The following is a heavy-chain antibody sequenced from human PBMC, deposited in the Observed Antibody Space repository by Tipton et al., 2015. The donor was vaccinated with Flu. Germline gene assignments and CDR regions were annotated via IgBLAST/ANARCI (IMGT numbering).Heavy chain of an antibody. Sequence: GLVKPSGTLSLTCTVSGGSISSYHWSWIRQPPGKGLEWIGYIYYTGNTDYNPSLKSRVTMSLDTSKTQFSLKLSSVTAADTAIYYCARDDSSGPRYLQYWGQGALVTVSS. CDR2: IYYTGNT. CDR1: GGSISSYH. D-gene: IGHD3-22*01. V-gene: IGHV4-59*01. J-gene: IGHJ1*01. CDR3: ARDDSSGPRYLQY.